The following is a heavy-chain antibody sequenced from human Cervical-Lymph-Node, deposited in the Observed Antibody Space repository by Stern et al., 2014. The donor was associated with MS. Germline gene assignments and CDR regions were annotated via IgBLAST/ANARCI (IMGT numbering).Heavy chain of an antibody. CDR1: GGSVSSGSRY. J-gene: IGHJ4*02. CDR3: ARVTEFLRFFYPDY. Sequence: QVQLVQSGPGLVKPSQTLSFTCTVSGGSVSSGSRYWSWIRQHPGKGLEWIGYISYSGNTYCSPSLQSRLTISMDTSKNQFSLKLRSVTAADTAIYYCARVTEFLRFFYPDYWGQGTLVTVSS. D-gene: IGHD3-3*01. CDR2: ISYSGNT. V-gene: IGHV4-31*03.